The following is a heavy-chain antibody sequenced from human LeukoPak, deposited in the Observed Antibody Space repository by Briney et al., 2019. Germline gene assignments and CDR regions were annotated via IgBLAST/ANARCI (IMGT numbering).Heavy chain of an antibody. Sequence: AGGSLRFSCAASDFTVSSIYSSWIRQAPGQGLEWFSVIYSGGSTYYADSVKGRFTISRDNSKNTLYLQMNSLRAEDTAVYYCARVYGDMGDWFDPWGQGTLVTVSS. CDR1: DFTVSSIY. J-gene: IGHJ5*02. CDR2: IYSGGST. CDR3: ARVYGDMGDWFDP. V-gene: IGHV3-66*01. D-gene: IGHD5-24*01.